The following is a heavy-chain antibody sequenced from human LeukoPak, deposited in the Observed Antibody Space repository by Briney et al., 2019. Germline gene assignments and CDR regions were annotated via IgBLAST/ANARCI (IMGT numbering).Heavy chain of an antibody. V-gene: IGHV3-30*18. Sequence: PGGSLRLSCAASGFTFSSYGMHWVRQAPGKGLEWVAVISYDGSNKYYADSVKGRFTISRDNSKNTLYLQMNSLRAEDTAVYYCAKVAVDYYDTSHAQVFDYWGQGTLVTVSS. J-gene: IGHJ4*02. CDR3: AKVAVDYYDTSHAQVFDY. D-gene: IGHD3-22*01. CDR1: GFTFSSYG. CDR2: ISYDGSNK.